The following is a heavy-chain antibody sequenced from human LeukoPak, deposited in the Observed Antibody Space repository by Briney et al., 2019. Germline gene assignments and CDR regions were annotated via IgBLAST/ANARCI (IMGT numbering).Heavy chain of an antibody. Sequence: QSGGTLRLPCTASGFTFSSYGMHWVRQAPGKRLEWVAVIWYDGSSKYYTDSVRGRFTISRDNSKNTLYLQMNTLRAEDPAVYYWGRVLSRVYYGSGSNTYYYYGMDVWGQGTTVTVSS. V-gene: IGHV3-33*01. CDR2: IWYDGSSK. CDR3: GRVLSRVYYGSGSNTYYYYGMDV. CDR1: GFTFSSYG. J-gene: IGHJ6*02. D-gene: IGHD3-10*01.